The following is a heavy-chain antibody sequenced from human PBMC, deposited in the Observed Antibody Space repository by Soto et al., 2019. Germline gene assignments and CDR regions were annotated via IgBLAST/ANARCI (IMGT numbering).Heavy chain of an antibody. J-gene: IGHJ4*02. CDR1: GFTFSSYW. V-gene: IGHV3-7*01. CDR3: ARRPGGSYYGFVDY. D-gene: IGHD1-26*01. Sequence: PGGSLRLSCAASGFTFSSYWMSWVRQAPGKGLEWVANIKQDGSEKYYVDSVKGRFTISRDNAKNSLYLQMNSLRAEDTAVYYCARRPGGSYYGFVDYWGQGTLVTVSS. CDR2: IKQDGSEK.